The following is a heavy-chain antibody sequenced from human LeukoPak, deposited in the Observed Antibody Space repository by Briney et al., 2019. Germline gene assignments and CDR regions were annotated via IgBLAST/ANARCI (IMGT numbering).Heavy chain of an antibody. V-gene: IGHV3-30*02. Sequence: PGGSLRLSCAASGYTFSSYGMHWVRQAPGKGLEWVAFIRYDGSNKYYADSVKGRFTISRDNSKNTLYLQMNSLRAEDTAVYYCAKGPVVITIPYYFDYWGQGTLVTVSS. D-gene: IGHD3-22*01. CDR3: AKGPVVITIPYYFDY. CDR2: IRYDGSNK. CDR1: GYTFSSYG. J-gene: IGHJ4*02.